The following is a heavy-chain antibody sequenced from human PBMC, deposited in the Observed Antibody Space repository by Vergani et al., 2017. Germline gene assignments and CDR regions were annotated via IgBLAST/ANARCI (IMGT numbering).Heavy chain of an antibody. CDR1: GYTFTERH. Sequence: EVHVLQSGAEVKKPGAAVKISCKVSGYTFTERHMHWVQQAPGGGLEWMGLVDPRDGETKYAGRFQGRVTITADTSSDTVYMELNNLVSEDTAVYYCVSNPPLRLNRGVLVIPGDSWGQGTQVTVSS. D-gene: IGHD3-10*01. J-gene: IGHJ5*01. CDR3: VSNPPLRLNRGVLVIPGDS. V-gene: IGHV1-69-2*01. CDR2: VDPRDGET.